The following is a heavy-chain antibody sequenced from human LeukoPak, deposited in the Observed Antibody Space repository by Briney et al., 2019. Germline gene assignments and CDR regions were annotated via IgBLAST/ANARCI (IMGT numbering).Heavy chain of an antibody. D-gene: IGHD1-26*01. J-gene: IGHJ4*02. Sequence: GGSLRLSCVASGFTFSTSWVTWVRQAPGKGLEWVANIDKHGSGEYYVDSVKGRFAISRDYASNSVFLQMDSLRAEDTSVYYCARDAGWGYYDLWGQGTPVTVSS. CDR3: ARDAGWGYYDL. CDR2: IDKHGSGE. CDR1: GFTFSTSW. V-gene: IGHV3-7*01.